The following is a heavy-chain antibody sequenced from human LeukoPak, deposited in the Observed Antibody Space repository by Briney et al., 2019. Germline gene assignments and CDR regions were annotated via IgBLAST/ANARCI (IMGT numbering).Heavy chain of an antibody. CDR3: AREGYYDSSGYSILVT. CDR2: IIPIFGTA. CDR1: GGTFSSYA. J-gene: IGHJ1*01. V-gene: IGHV1-69*13. D-gene: IGHD3-22*01. Sequence: ASVKVSCKASGGTFSSYAISWVRQAPGQGLEWMGGIIPIFGTANYAQKFQGRVTITADESTSTAYMELSSLRSEDTAVYYCAREGYYDSSGYSILVTWGQGTLVTVSS.